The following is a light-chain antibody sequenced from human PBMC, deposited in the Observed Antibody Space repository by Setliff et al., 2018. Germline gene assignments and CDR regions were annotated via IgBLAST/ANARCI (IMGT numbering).Light chain of an antibody. CDR3: CSYAGSSTYV. V-gene: IGLV2-23*02. Sequence: SVLTQPASVSGSPGQSVTISCTGTNNDVCAYNYVSWYQQHPGKAPKFMIYDVSKRSSGASDRFSGSKSGNTASLTISGLQAEDEADYYCCSYAGSSTYVFGTGTKVTVL. CDR2: DVS. CDR1: NNDVCAYNY. J-gene: IGLJ1*01.